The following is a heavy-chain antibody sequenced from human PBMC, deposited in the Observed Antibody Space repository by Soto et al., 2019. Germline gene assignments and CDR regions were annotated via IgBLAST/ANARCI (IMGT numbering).Heavy chain of an antibody. J-gene: IGHJ4*02. Sequence: GSLRLPGAASGFTFSNSWMHWVRQVSGKGLEWVSRINADGTSTSYADSVKGRFTISRDNAKNTLYLHVNSLRAEDTAVYYCVKVLARGVGVPRFYFDSWGQGALVTVSS. CDR2: INADGTST. D-gene: IGHD2-2*01. CDR1: GFTFSNSW. CDR3: VKVLARGVGVPRFYFDS. V-gene: IGHV3-74*01.